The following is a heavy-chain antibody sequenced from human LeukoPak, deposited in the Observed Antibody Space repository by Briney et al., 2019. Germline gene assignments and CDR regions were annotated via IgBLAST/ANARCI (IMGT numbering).Heavy chain of an antibody. J-gene: IGHJ4*02. CDR2: ISNDGNNK. CDR3: ARGDYYDYVWGSYRPFDY. V-gene: IGHV3-30*03. CDR1: GFAFSSYG. Sequence: GRSLRLSCAASGFAFSSYGMHWVRQAPGKGLEWVAVISNDGNNKYYADSVKGRFSISRDNSKNTLYLQMNSLRAEDTAVYYCARGDYYDYVWGSYRPFDYWGQGTLVTVSS. D-gene: IGHD3-16*02.